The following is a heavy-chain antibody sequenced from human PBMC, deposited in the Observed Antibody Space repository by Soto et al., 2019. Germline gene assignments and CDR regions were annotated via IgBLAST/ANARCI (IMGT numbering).Heavy chain of an antibody. CDR3: ASSVVPAARGFGYYYYGMDV. J-gene: IGHJ6*02. V-gene: IGHV1-69*13. Sequence: SVKVSCKAPGGTSSSNAISWVRQAPGQGLEWMGGITLIFGTANYAQKFQGRVTITADESTTTAYMELSSLRSEDTAVYYCASSVVPAARGFGYYYYGMDVWGQGTTVTVSS. D-gene: IGHD2-2*01. CDR1: GGTSSSNA. CDR2: ITLIFGTA.